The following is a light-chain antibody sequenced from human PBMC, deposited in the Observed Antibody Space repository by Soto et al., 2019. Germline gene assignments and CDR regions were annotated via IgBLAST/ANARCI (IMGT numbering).Light chain of an antibody. CDR2: GAS. CDR3: QQYGSSPRT. CDR1: QSVSSSY. Sequence: IVLTHSPGTLSLSPGERATLSCRAIQSVSSSYLAWYQQKPGQAPRLLIYGASSRATGIPDRFSGSGSGTDFTLTISRMEPEDFAVYYCQQYGSSPRTFCQGTKVDIK. J-gene: IGKJ1*01. V-gene: IGKV3-20*01.